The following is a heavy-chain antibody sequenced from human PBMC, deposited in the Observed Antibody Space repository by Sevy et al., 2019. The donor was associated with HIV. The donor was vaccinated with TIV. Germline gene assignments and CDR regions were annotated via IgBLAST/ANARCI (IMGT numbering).Heavy chain of an antibody. J-gene: IGHJ4*02. V-gene: IGHV3-21*01. D-gene: IGHD5-18*01. Sequence: GGSLRLSCAASGFSFVTYSMNWVRQAPGKGLEWVSSISSSSSYIYYADSVKGRFTISRDNAKNSLYLQMNSLRAEDTAVYCCARVDSAMIGYFDYWGQGTLVTVSS. CDR3: ARVDSAMIGYFDY. CDR1: GFSFVTYS. CDR2: ISSSSSYI.